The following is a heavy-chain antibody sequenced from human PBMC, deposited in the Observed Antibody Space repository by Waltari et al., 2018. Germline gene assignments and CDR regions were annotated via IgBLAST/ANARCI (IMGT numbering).Heavy chain of an antibody. CDR2: IDSTSTYI. CDR3: AREARGYDY. V-gene: IGHV3-21*02. J-gene: IGHJ4*02. Sequence: EVQLEESGGGLVKPGGSLRRACAASGFMFSTFTMNWVRQAPGKGLEWVSSIDSTSTYIYHADSVKGRFTISRDNAKNSLYLQMNGLRVEDTGVYYCAREARGYDYWGQGTLVTVSS. D-gene: IGHD5-12*01. CDR1: GFMFSTFT.